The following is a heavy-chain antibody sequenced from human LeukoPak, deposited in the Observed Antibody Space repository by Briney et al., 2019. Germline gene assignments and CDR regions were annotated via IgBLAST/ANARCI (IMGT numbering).Heavy chain of an antibody. Sequence: PGGSLRLSCAASGFTFSSYWMSWVRQAPGKGLEWVANIKQDGSEKYYVDSVKGRFTISRDNAKNSLYLQMNSLRAEDTAVYYCARDHESIFRGNCFQHWGQGTLVTVSS. CDR3: ARDHESIFRGNCFQH. V-gene: IGHV3-7*01. D-gene: IGHD2-21*01. CDR2: IKQDGSEK. CDR1: GFTFSSYW. J-gene: IGHJ1*01.